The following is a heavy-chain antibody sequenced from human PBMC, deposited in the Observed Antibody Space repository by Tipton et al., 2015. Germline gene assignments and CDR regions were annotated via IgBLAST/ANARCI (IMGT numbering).Heavy chain of an antibody. D-gene: IGHD4-11*01. J-gene: IGHJ4*02. V-gene: IGHV3-7*01. Sequence: SLRLSCAASGFTFKSYAMSWVRQAPGKGLEWVADIEQGGSEKYYADSVKGRFIISRDNAKNSLYLQMNSPRAEDTAVYYCARDLTTFFDDWGQGTLVTVSS. CDR3: ARDLTTFFDD. CDR2: IEQGGSEK. CDR1: GFTFKSYA.